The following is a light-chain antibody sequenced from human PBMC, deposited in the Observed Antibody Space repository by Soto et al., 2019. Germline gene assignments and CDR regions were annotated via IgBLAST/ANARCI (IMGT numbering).Light chain of an antibody. CDR1: QSLTNNY. CDR2: GAS. J-gene: IGKJ1*01. Sequence: EIVMTQSPATLSVSPGERATLSCRASQSLTNNYFAWYQQKPGRALRLLIDGASTRATGIPDRFSGSGSGTDFTLNIRRTEHEDFAVYYCQQYGSSPRTFGQGTKGDIK. CDR3: QQYGSSPRT. V-gene: IGKV3-20*01.